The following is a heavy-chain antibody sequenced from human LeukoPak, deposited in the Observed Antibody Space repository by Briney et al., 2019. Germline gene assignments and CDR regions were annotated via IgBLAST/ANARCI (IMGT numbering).Heavy chain of an antibody. CDR2: IYYSGST. CDR3: ARGEGSSGFPFDY. V-gene: IGHV4-59*01. D-gene: IGHD3-22*01. CDR1: GGSISSYY. Sequence: PSETLSHTCTVSGGSISSYYWSWIRQPPGKGLEWIGYIYYSGSTNYNPSLKSRVTTSVDTSKNQFSLKLSSVTAADTAVYYCARGEGSSGFPFDYWGQGTLVTVSS. J-gene: IGHJ4*02.